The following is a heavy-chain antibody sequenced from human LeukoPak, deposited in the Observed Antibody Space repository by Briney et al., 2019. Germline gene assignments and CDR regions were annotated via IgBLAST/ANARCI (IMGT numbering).Heavy chain of an antibody. Sequence: GRSLRLSCAASGFTFSSYGMHWVRQAPGKGLEWLSYISGTAITIYYADSVEGRFTISRDNAKNTLYSQMSTLRAEDTAVYYCARVPVGQYSYDSWGQGSLVTVSS. CDR3: ARVPVGQYSYDS. CDR1: GFTFSSYG. J-gene: IGHJ5*02. V-gene: IGHV3-48*04. CDR2: ISGTAITI. D-gene: IGHD5-18*01.